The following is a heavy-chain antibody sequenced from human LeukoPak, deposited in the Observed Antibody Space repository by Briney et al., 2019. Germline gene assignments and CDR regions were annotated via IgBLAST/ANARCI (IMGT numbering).Heavy chain of an antibody. CDR3: ARDRRGYSYGTYYFDY. CDR1: GFTFSSYS. Sequence: GGSLRLSCAASGFTFSSYSMNWVRQAPGKGLEWVSSISSSSYIYYADSVKGRFTISRDNAKNSLYLQMDSLRAEDTAVYYCARDRRGYSYGTYYFDYWGQGTLVTVSS. CDR2: ISSSSYI. V-gene: IGHV3-21*01. D-gene: IGHD5-18*01. J-gene: IGHJ4*02.